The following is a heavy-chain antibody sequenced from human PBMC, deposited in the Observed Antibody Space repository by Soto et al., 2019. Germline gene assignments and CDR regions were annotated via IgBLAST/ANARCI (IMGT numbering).Heavy chain of an antibody. V-gene: IGHV3-49*04. D-gene: IGHD2-15*01. CDR3: THSGGSGPYYYYYGMDV. CDR1: GFTLGDYA. J-gene: IGHJ6*01. CDR2: IRSKAYGGTT. Sequence: GVLRLSCTASGFTLGDYAMSWVRQAPGKGLEWVGFIRSKAYGGTTEYAASVKGRFTISRDDSKSIAYLQMNSLKTEDTAVYYCTHSGGSGPYYYYYGMDVWGQGTTVTVSS.